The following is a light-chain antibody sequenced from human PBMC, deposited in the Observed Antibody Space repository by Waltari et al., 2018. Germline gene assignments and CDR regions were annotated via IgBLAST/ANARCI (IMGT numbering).Light chain of an antibody. CDR2: QDS. Sequence: SYELPQPPSVSVSPGQTASITCSGDKLGDKSACWYQQKPCQSPVLVIYQDSKRPSGIPERFSGSNSGNTATLTISGTQAMDEADYYCQAWDSSVVFGGGTKLTVL. CDR1: KLGDKS. J-gene: IGLJ2*01. CDR3: QAWDSSVV. V-gene: IGLV3-1*01.